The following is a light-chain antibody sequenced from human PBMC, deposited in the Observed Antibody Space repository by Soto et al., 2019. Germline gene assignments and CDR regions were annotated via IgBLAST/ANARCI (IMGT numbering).Light chain of an antibody. CDR3: RHSNRFPVE. CDR2: DAS. V-gene: IGKV1-5*03. J-gene: IGKJ4*02. Sequence: RASQAIRRWLAWYQQKPGKAPKVLIYDASTLKSGVPSRFSGSGSGTDFTLTFGRLQPDDFATQSWRHSNRFPVEFGGGTKVDIK. CDR1: QAIRRW.